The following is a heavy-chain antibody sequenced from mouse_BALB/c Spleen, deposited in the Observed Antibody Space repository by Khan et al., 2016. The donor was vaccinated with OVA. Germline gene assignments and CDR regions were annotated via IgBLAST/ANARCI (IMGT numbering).Heavy chain of an antibody. D-gene: IGHD2-3*01. CDR1: GFNIKDYY. J-gene: IGHJ3*01. V-gene: IGHV14-1*02. Sequence: MQLEESGAELVRPGALVKLSCRTSGFNIKDYYMHWIKQRPEQGLVWIGRIDPENGNTIYDPKFQGKASITADTSSNTAYLQVSSLTSEDTAVYYCARDGYSSWFAYWGQGTLVTVSA. CDR2: IDPENGNT. CDR3: ARDGYSSWFAY.